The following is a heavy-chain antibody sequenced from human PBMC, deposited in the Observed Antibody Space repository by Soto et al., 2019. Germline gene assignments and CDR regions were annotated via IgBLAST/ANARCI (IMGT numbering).Heavy chain of an antibody. D-gene: IGHD5-12*01. J-gene: IGHJ6*02. CDR3: ARERARDGYTQDLKTKYYGMDV. CDR2: INPSGGST. CDR1: GYTFTSYY. Sequence: GASVKVSCKASGYTFTSYYMHWVRQAPGQGLEWMGIINPSGGSTSYAQKFQGRVAMTRDTSTSTVYMELSSLRSEDTAVYYCARERARDGYTQDLKTKYYGMDVWGQGTTVTVSS. V-gene: IGHV1-46*01.